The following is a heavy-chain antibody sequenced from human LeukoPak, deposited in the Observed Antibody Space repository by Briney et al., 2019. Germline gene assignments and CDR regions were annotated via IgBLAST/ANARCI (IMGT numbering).Heavy chain of an antibody. D-gene: IGHD3-3*01. V-gene: IGHV4-59*08. CDR2: IYYSGST. CDR3: ARRYYDFWSGNSYYYYYMDV. CDR1: GGSISSYY. Sequence: PSETLSLTCTVSGGSISSYYWSWIRQPPGKGLEWIGYIYYSGSTNYNPSLKSRVTISVDTSKNQFSLKLSSVTAADTAVYYCARRYYDFWSGNSYYYYYMDVWGKGTTVTVSS. J-gene: IGHJ6*03.